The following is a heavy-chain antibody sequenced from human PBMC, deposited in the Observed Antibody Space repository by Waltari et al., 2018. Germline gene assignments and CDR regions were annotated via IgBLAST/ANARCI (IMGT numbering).Heavy chain of an antibody. CDR1: GGSISSSSYY. Sequence: QLQLQESGPGLVKPSETLSLTCTVSGGSISSSSYYWGWIRQPPGKGLEWIGSIYYSGGTYYNPAVKSRVTISVDTSKNQFSLKLSSVTAADTAVYYCARLRAGVVSGPYEDWFDPWGQGTLVTVSS. CDR2: IYYSGGT. D-gene: IGHD6-19*01. CDR3: ARLRAGVVSGPYEDWFDP. V-gene: IGHV4-39*01. J-gene: IGHJ5*02.